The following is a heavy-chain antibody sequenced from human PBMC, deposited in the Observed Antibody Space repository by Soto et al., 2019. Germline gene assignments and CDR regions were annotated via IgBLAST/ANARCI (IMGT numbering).Heavy chain of an antibody. CDR1: GGTFSSYT. D-gene: IGHD6-13*01. CDR3: SRGKPAAGSPYNWFDP. V-gene: IGHV1-69*02. J-gene: IGHJ5*02. Sequence: QVQLVQSGAEVKKPGSSVKVSCKASGGTFSSYTISWVRQAPGQGLEWMGRIIPILGIANYAQKFQGRVTITTDEPTSTAHIDLSHPRSEDTAMDFCSRGKPAAGSPYNWFDPWGQGTLVTVSS. CDR2: IIPILGIA.